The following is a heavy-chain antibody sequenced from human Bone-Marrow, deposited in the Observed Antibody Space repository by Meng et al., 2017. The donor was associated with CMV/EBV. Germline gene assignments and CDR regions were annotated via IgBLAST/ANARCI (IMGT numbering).Heavy chain of an antibody. J-gene: IGHJ6*02. CDR2: INSDGSST. CDR3: AREDCSSTSCYLYHYYYGMDV. CDR1: GLPFSSYW. D-gene: IGHD2-2*01. Sequence: LSLTRAASGLPFSSYWMHWVRQAPGKGLVWVSRINSDGSSTSYADSVKGRFTISRDNAKNTLYLQMNSLRAEDTAVYYCAREDCSSTSCYLYHYYYGMDVWGQGTTVTVSS. V-gene: IGHV3-74*01.